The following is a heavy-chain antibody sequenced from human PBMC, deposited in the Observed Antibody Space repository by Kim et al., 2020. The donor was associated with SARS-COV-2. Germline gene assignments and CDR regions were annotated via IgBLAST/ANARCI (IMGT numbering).Heavy chain of an antibody. V-gene: IGHV3-74*01. Sequence: GGSLRLSCAASGFTFGTYWMHWVRQAPGKGLVWVSRINGDGSTTNYADSVKGRFTISRDNAKNTLYLQLNSLRAEDTAVYYCARRYYDSRGYYYFDSWGQGTLVTVSS. D-gene: IGHD3-22*01. J-gene: IGHJ4*02. CDR3: ARRYYDSRGYYYFDS. CDR2: INGDGSTT. CDR1: GFTFGTYW.